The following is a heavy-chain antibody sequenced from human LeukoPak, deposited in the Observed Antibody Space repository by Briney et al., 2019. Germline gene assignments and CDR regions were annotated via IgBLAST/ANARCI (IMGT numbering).Heavy chain of an antibody. J-gene: IGHJ4*02. CDR2: IFHSGST. CDR3: ARDGCYYGSGTYCRYFDY. D-gene: IGHD3-10*01. CDR1: GYSISSGYY. V-gene: IGHV4-38-2*02. Sequence: SETLSLTCTVSGYSISSGYYWGWIRQPPGMGLEWIGSIFHSGSTSYNPSLKSRVTISIDTSKNQFSLRLTSVTAADTAVYYCARDGCYYGSGTYCRYFDYWGQGTLVTVSS.